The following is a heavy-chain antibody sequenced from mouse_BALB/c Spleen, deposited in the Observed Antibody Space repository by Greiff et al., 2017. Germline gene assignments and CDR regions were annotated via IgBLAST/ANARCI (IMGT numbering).Heavy chain of an antibody. CDR2: ISDGGSYT. J-gene: IGHJ2*01. V-gene: IGHV5-4*02. D-gene: IGHD2-3*01. CDR3: AREGDGYSY. Sequence: EVMLVESGGGLVKPGGSLKLSCAASGFTFSDYYMYWVRQTPEKRLEWVATISDGGSYTYYPDSVKGRFTISRDNAKNNLYLQMSSLKSEDTAMYYCAREGDGYSYWGQGTTLTVSS. CDR1: GFTFSDYY.